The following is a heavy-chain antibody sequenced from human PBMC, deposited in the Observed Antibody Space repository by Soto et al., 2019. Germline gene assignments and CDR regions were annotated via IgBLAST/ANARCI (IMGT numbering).Heavy chain of an antibody. J-gene: IGHJ5*02. CDR3: ARADRIAAMHNWFDP. Sequence: QVQLQESGPGLVKPSQTLSLTCTVSGGSISSGDYYWSWIRQPPGKGLEWIGYIYYSGSTYYNPSLKSRVTISVDTSKNQFSLKLSSVTAADTAVYYCARADRIAAMHNWFDPWGQGTLVTVSS. V-gene: IGHV4-30-4*01. CDR2: IYYSGST. CDR1: GGSISSGDYY. D-gene: IGHD2-2*01.